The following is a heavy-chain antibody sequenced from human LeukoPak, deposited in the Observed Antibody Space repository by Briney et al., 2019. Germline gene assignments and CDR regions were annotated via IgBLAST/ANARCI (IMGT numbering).Heavy chain of an antibody. CDR3: ARVIWFGEFYFDY. J-gene: IGHJ4*02. CDR2: INPNRGGT. D-gene: IGHD3-10*01. CDR1: GYTFTGYY. V-gene: IGHV1-2*02. Sequence: ASVKVSFKATGYTFTGYYMHWVRQAPGQGLEWMGWINPNRGGTNYAQKFQGRVTMTRDTSINTAYMELSRLRSDDTAVYYCARVIWFGEFYFDYWGQGTLVTVSS.